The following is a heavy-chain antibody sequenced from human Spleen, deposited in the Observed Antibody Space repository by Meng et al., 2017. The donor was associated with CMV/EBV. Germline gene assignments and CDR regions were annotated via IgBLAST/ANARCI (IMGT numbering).Heavy chain of an antibody. D-gene: IGHD3-3*01. J-gene: IGHJ4*02. CDR2: INHSGST. V-gene: IGHV4-34*01. CDR1: GGSFSGYY. CDR3: ARVRFWSGYSNYFDY. Sequence: SETLSLTCAVYGGSFSGYYWSRIRQPPGKGLEWIGEINHSGSTNYNPSLKSRVTISVDTSKNQFSLKLSSVTAADTAVYYCARVRFWSGYSNYFDYWGQGTLVTVSS.